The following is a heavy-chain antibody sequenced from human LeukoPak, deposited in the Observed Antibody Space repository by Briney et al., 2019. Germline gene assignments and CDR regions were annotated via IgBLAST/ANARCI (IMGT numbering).Heavy chain of an antibody. Sequence: GGSLRLSCAASGFTFSTYGMHWVRQAPGKGLEWVTVISYDGINKYYADSVKGRFTISRDNSKNTLHLQMNSLRAEDTAVYYCAKEISGAVAGVNNYHGMDVWGQGTTVTVPS. CDR1: GFTFSTYG. V-gene: IGHV3-30*18. J-gene: IGHJ6*02. D-gene: IGHD6-19*01. CDR3: AKEISGAVAGVNNYHGMDV. CDR2: ISYDGINK.